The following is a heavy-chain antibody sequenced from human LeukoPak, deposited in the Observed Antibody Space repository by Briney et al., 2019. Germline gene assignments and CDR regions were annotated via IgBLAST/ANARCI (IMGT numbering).Heavy chain of an antibody. V-gene: IGHV3-23*01. Sequence: LSGGSLRLSCAASGFTFSSYGMHWVRQAPGKGLEWVSAISGSGGSTYYADSVKGRFTISRDNSKNTLYLQMNSLRAEDTAVYYCAKEGPLGFGESDYWGQGTLVTVSS. D-gene: IGHD3-10*01. CDR2: ISGSGGST. CDR3: AKEGPLGFGESDY. CDR1: GFTFSSYG. J-gene: IGHJ4*02.